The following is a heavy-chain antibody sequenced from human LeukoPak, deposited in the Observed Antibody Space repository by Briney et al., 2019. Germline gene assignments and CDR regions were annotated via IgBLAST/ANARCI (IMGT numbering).Heavy chain of an antibody. CDR1: GFTFSSYS. CDR3: AKEGRIAAGTGDYFDY. CDR2: ISANGDTI. Sequence: GGSLRLSCAASGFTFSSYSMGWVRQAPGKGLEGVSRISANGDTIKYADSVKGRFTISRDNAKNTVLLQMNSLRVDDTAVYYCAKEGRIAAGTGDYFDYWGQGTLVTVSS. D-gene: IGHD6-13*01. V-gene: IGHV3-23*01. J-gene: IGHJ4*02.